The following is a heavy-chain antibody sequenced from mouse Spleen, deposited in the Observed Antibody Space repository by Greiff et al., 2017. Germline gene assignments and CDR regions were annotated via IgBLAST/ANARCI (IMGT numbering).Heavy chain of an antibody. V-gene: IGHV1-26*01. CDR3: ARSGTATVAY. D-gene: IGHD3-3*01. CDR1: GYTFTDYY. Sequence: EVQLQQSGPELVKPGASVKISCKASGYTFTDYYMNWVKQSHGKSLEWIGDINPNNGGTSYNQKFKGKATLTVDKSSSTAYMELRSLTSEDSAVYYCARSGTATVAYWGQGTLVTVSA. CDR2: INPNNGGT. J-gene: IGHJ3*01.